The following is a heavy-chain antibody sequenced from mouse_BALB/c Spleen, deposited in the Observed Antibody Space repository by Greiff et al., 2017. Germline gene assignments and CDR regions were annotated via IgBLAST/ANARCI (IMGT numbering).Heavy chain of an antibody. CDR2: ISSGGSYT. D-gene: IGHD4-1*01. CDR3: ARATAGNYFDY. CDR1: GFTFSSYA. Sequence: RVESGGGLVKPGGSLKLSCAASGFTFSSYAMSWVRQSPEKRLEWVAEISSGGSYTYYPDTVTGRFTISRDNAKNTLYLEMSSLRSEDTAMYYCARATAGNYFDYWGQGTTLTVSS. V-gene: IGHV5-9-4*01. J-gene: IGHJ2*01.